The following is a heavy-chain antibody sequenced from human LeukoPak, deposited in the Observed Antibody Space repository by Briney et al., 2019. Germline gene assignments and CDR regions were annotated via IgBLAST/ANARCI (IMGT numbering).Heavy chain of an antibody. CDR3: ANVIREVDMSHDY. Sequence: AGGSLRLSCAASGFTFSNYAMSWVRQAPGKGLEWVSSIHYIGGSTYYADSVKGRFTISRDNSKNTLFLQMSSLRAEDTAVYYCANVIREVDMSHDYWGQGALVTVSS. CDR1: GFTFSNYA. J-gene: IGHJ4*02. V-gene: IGHV3-23*01. CDR2: IHYIGGST. D-gene: IGHD3-16*02.